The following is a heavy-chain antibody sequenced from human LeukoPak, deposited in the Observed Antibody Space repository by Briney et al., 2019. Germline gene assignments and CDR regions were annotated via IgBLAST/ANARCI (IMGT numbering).Heavy chain of an antibody. CDR1: GGSLSGYY. V-gene: IGHV4-59*10. J-gene: IGHJ3*02. Sequence: PSETLSLTCAVYGGSLSGYYCSWIRQPAGKGLEWIGRIYTSGSTNYNPSLKSRLSMSVDTSKNQFSLRLSSVTAADTAVYYCARGLYYDFLTGYLHDAFDIWGQGSMVTVSS. CDR3: ARGLYYDFLTGYLHDAFDI. CDR2: IYTSGST. D-gene: IGHD3-9*01.